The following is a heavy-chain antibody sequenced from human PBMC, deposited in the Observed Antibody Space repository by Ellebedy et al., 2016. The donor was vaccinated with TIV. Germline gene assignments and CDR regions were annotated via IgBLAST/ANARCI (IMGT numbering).Heavy chain of an antibody. CDR3: AKVITLVAFDY. D-gene: IGHD3-16*01. CDR1: GFTLSTYW. J-gene: IGHJ4*02. V-gene: IGHV3-21*06. CDR2: ISSSSSYI. Sequence: GGSLRLSCAASGFTLSTYWMSWVRQAPGKGLEWVSSISSSSSYIYYADSVKGRFTISRDNSKNTLYLQMNSLRAEDTSVYYCAKVITLVAFDYWGQGTLVTVSS.